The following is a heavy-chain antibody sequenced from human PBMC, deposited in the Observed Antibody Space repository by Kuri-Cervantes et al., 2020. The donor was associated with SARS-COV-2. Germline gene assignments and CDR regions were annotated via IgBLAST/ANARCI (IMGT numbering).Heavy chain of an antibody. CDR3: ARDRRVYYYGSGSYYNVRYYYGMDV. J-gene: IGHJ6*02. D-gene: IGHD3-10*01. CDR2: ISGSDDST. V-gene: IGHV3-23*01. Sequence: GGSLRLSCAVYGGSFSGYYWSWIRQPPGKGLEWVSVISGSDDSTYYADSVKGRFTISRDNSKNTLYLQMNSLRAADTAVYYCARDRRVYYYGSGSYYNVRYYYGMDVWGQGTTVTGSS. CDR1: GGSFSGYY.